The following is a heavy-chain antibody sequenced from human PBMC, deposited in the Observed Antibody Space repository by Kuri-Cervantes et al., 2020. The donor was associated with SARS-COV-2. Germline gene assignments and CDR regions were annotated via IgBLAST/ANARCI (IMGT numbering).Heavy chain of an antibody. CDR3: ARSRGYCSSTSCFYYYGMDV. V-gene: IGHV4-39*01. CDR2: IYYSGST. Sequence: GSLRLSCTVSGGSISSSSYYWGWIRQPPGKGLEWIGSIYYSGSTYYNPSLKSRVTISVDTSKNQFPLKLSSVTAADTAVYYCARSRGYCSSTSCFYYYGMDVWGQGTTVTVSS. J-gene: IGHJ6*02. D-gene: IGHD2-2*01. CDR1: GGSISSSSYY.